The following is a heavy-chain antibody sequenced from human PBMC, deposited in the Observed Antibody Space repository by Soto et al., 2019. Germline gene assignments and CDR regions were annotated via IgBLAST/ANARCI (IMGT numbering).Heavy chain of an antibody. CDR2: ITNGSSSI. CDR1: GFAFSSNA. D-gene: IGHD2-2*01. Sequence: EVQLAESGGGLVQPGGSLRLSCAASGFAFSSNAMNWVRQAPGKGLEWISYITNGSSSIYYADSVKGRFTISRDNAKTSLYLQMNSLRAEDTAVYNCARGRMFCSSTTCPFDAFAIWGRGTAVTVSS. V-gene: IGHV3-48*01. CDR3: ARGRMFCSSTTCPFDAFAI. J-gene: IGHJ3*02.